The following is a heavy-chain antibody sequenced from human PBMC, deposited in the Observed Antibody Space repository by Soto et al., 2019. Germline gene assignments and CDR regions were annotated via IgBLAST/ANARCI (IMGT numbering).Heavy chain of an antibody. D-gene: IGHD6-19*01. CDR1: GGSLSRSSYS. J-gene: IGHJ6*02. CDR3: ARLSSGGGDYYYGMDV. Sequence: SETLSLTCTVSGGSLSRSSYSWGWIRQPPGNGPERIGRIYYSGSTYYNPSLKSRVTIAVDTSKNQFCLKLSSVTAADTAVYYCARLSSGGGDYYYGMDVWGQGTTVTVSS. V-gene: IGHV4-39*01. CDR2: IYYSGST.